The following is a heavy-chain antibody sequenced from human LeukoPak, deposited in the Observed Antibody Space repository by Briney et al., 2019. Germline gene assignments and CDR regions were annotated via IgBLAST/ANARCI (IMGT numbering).Heavy chain of an antibody. J-gene: IGHJ4*02. CDR1: GYTFTGYY. CDR3: ARDNSYCGGDCPPEYYFDY. Sequence: ASVKVSCKASGYTFTGYYMHWVRQAPGQGLEWMGWINPNSGGTNYAQKFQGRVTMTRDTSISTAYMELSRLRSDDTAVYYCARDNSYCGGDCPPEYYFDYWGQGTLVTVSS. D-gene: IGHD2-21*02. V-gene: IGHV1-2*02. CDR2: INPNSGGT.